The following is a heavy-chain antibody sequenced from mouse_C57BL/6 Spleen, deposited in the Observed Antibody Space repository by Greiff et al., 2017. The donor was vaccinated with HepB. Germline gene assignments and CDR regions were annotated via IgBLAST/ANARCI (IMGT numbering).Heavy chain of an antibody. CDR1: GYAFSSSW. CDR2: IYPGDGDT. D-gene: IGHD2-4*01. CDR3: ARSLYDYDGWFAY. V-gene: IGHV1-82*01. J-gene: IGHJ2*01. Sequence: QVQLQQSGPELVKPGASVKISCKASGYAFSSSWMNWVKQRPGKGLEWIGRIYPGDGDTNYNGKFKGKATLTADKSSSTAYMQLSSLTSEDSAVYCCARSLYDYDGWFAYWGQGTTLTVSS.